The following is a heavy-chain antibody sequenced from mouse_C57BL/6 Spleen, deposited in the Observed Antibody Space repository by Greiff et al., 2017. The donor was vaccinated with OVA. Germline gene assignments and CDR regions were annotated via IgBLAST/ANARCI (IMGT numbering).Heavy chain of an antibody. V-gene: IGHV1-82*01. CDR1: GYAFSSSW. J-gene: IGHJ4*01. CDR3: AWAYYSNYNAMDY. Sequence: QVQLQQSGPELVKPGASVKISCKASGYAFSSSWMNWVKQRPGKGLEWIGRIYPGDGDTNYNGKFKGKATLTADKSSSTAYMQLSSLTSEDSAVYFCAWAYYSNYNAMDYWGQGTSVTVSS. D-gene: IGHD2-5*01. CDR2: IYPGDGDT.